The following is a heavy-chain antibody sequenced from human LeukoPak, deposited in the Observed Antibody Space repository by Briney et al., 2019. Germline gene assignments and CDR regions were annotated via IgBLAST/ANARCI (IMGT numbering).Heavy chain of an antibody. CDR3: VQRGGLDY. D-gene: IGHD3-16*01. Sequence: GGSLRLSCAASGNYWMHWVRQAPGKGLVWVSHINSDGSWTSYADSVKGRFTISRDNSKNTLHLQMNSLGVEDTAVYYCVQRGGLDYWGQGTLVTVSS. J-gene: IGHJ4*02. CDR2: INSDGSWT. CDR1: GNYW. V-gene: IGHV3-74*01.